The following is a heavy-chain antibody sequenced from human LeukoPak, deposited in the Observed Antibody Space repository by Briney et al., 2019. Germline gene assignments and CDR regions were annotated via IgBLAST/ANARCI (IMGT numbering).Heavy chain of an antibody. V-gene: IGHV1-2*02. J-gene: IGHJ4*02. CDR2: INPNSGGT. CDR3: ATKVVAVAGMNY. CDR1: GYTFTGYY. D-gene: IGHD6-19*01. Sequence: ASVKVSCKASGYTFTGYYMHWVRQAPGQGLEWMGWINPNSGGTNYAQKFQGRVTMTRDTSISTAYMELSRLRSDDTAVYYCATKVVAVAGMNYWGQGTLVTVSS.